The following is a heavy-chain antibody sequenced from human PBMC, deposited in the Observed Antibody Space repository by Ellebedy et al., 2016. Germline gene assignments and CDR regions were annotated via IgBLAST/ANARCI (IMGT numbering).Heavy chain of an antibody. CDR1: GGSISGYY. D-gene: IGHD2-2*01. CDR3: ARDYRLPAAGPIFFDY. J-gene: IGHJ4*02. CDR2: INHSGST. V-gene: IGHV4-34*01. Sequence: SETLSLTCTVSGGSISGYYWSWIRQPPGKGLEWIGEINHSGSTNYNPSLKSRVTISVDTSKNQFSLKLSSVTAADTAVYYCARDYRLPAAGPIFFDYWGQGTLVTVSS.